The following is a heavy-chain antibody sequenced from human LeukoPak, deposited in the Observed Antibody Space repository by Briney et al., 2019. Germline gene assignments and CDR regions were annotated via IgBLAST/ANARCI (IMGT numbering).Heavy chain of an antibody. Sequence: SETLSLTCAVYGGSFSGYDWSWIRQPPGKGLEWIGEINHSGSTNYNPSLKSRVTISVDTSKNQFSLKLSSVTAADTAVYYCARGMHYYDSSGYYRWAPLDYWGQGTLVTGSS. D-gene: IGHD3-22*01. V-gene: IGHV4-34*01. CDR3: ARGMHYYDSSGYYRWAPLDY. CDR2: INHSGST. J-gene: IGHJ4*02. CDR1: GGSFSGYD.